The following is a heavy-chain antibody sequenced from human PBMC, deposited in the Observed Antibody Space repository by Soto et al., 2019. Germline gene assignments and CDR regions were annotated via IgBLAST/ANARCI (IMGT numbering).Heavy chain of an antibody. CDR1: GFTFTRYS. V-gene: IGHV3-21*06. CDR3: ARESEDLTSNFDY. Sequence: GSLRLACAASGFTFTRYSMNWVRQAPGKGLEWVSSISSTTNYIYYGDSMKGRFTISRDNAKNSLYLEMNSLRAEDTAVYYCARESEDLTSNFDYWGQGTLVTVSS. D-gene: IGHD2-15*01. J-gene: IGHJ4*02. CDR2: ISSTTNYI.